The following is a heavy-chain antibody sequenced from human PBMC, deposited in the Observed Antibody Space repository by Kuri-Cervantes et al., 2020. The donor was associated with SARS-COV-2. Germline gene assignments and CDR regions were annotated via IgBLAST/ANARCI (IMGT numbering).Heavy chain of an antibody. CDR3: ARAGIKLQDFYYYYYMDV. CDR2: IYTTGTT. Sequence: SETLSLTCTVSGGSISSHYWSWIRQPAGKGLEWIGHIYTTGTTYYNPSLKSRVIVSVDTSTNQLSLRLNSVTAADTAVYYCARAGIKLQDFYYYYYMDVWGKGTTVTVSS. V-gene: IGHV4-4*07. J-gene: IGHJ6*03. CDR1: GGSISSHY. D-gene: IGHD2-2*01.